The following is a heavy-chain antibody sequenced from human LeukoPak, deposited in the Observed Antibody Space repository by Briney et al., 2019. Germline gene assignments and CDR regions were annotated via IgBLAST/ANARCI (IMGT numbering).Heavy chain of an antibody. CDR2: IYTSGST. CDR3: ARRGPLQYYYYGMDV. Sequence: PSETLSLTCTVSGGSISSYYWSWIRQPAGKGLEWIGRIYTSGSTNYNPSLKSRVTISVDTSKNQFSLKLSSVTAADTAVYYCARRGPLQYYYYGMDVWGQGTTVTVSS. V-gene: IGHV4-4*07. J-gene: IGHJ6*02. CDR1: GGSISSYY. D-gene: IGHD4-11*01.